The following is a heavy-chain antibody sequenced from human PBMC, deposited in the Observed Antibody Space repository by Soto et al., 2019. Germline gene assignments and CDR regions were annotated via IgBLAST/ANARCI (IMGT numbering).Heavy chain of an antibody. Sequence: PGGSLRLSCAASGFTFSDHYMDWVRQAPGKGLEWVGRIRNKANSYATEYAASVKGRFTISRDDSEDSLYLQMNSLKTEDTAIYYCARNFYSGTYYFDYWGQGTLVTVSS. CDR3: ARNFYSGTYYFDY. D-gene: IGHD1-26*01. CDR1: GFTFSDHY. CDR2: IRNKANSYAT. V-gene: IGHV3-72*01. J-gene: IGHJ4*02.